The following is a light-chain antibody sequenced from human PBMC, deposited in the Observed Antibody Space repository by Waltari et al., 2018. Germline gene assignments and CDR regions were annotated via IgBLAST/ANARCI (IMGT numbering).Light chain of an antibody. CDR2: ALS. V-gene: IGKV1-39*01. CDR3: QQSYSNFRT. Sequence: DSQMTQSPSSLSASVGDRVTLTCRTRQNINTYLNWYQQKPGKAPKLLIHALSKLESGGPSRFSGNRSGTDFTLTISSLQPDDFAIYYCQQSYSNFRTFGQGTKL. CDR1: QNINTY. J-gene: IGKJ1*01.